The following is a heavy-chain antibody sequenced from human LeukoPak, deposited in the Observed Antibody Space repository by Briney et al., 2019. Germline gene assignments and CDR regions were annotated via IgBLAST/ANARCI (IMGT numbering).Heavy chain of an antibody. CDR2: IYSGGTT. J-gene: IGHJ4*02. CDR1: GFTVSGNY. V-gene: IGHV3-53*01. CDR3: ASEYSSSSGLDY. Sequence: GGSLRLSCAVSGFTVSGNYMSWVRQAPGKGLEWVSLIYSGGTTYYADSVKGRFTVSRDNSKNTLYLQMNSLRAEDTAVYYCASEYSSSSGLDYWGQGTLVTVSS. D-gene: IGHD6-6*01.